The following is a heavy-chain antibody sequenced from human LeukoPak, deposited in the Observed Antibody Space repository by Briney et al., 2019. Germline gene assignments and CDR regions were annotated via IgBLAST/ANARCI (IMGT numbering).Heavy chain of an antibody. CDR3: ARRKAVAGTVLDY. V-gene: IGHV1-3*01. D-gene: IGHD6-19*01. Sequence: ASVKVSCKASGYTFTSYAMHWVRQAPGQRLDWMGWINAGNGNTKYSQKFQGRVTITRDTSASTAYMELSSLRSEDTAVYYCARRKAVAGTVLDYWGQGTLVTVSS. CDR1: GYTFTSYA. J-gene: IGHJ4*02. CDR2: INAGNGNT.